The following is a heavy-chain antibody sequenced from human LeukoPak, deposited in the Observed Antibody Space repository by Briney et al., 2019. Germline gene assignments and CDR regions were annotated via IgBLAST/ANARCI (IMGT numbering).Heavy chain of an antibody. Sequence: SETLSLTCAVYGGSLSGYYWSWIRQPPGKGLEWIGEINHSGSTNYNPSLKSRVTISVDTSKNQFSLKLSSVTAADTAVYYRARGELDFWSGYYHPKLRFDPWGQGTLVTVSS. CDR2: INHSGST. V-gene: IGHV4-34*01. D-gene: IGHD3-3*01. CDR3: ARGELDFWSGYYHPKLRFDP. CDR1: GGSLSGYY. J-gene: IGHJ5*02.